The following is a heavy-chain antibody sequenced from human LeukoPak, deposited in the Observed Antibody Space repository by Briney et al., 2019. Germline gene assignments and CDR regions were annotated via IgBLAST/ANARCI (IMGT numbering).Heavy chain of an antibody. V-gene: IGHV1-24*01. CDR3: ATDRRYCGGDCYSLLGH. Sequence: ASVKVSCKVSGYTLTELSMHWVRQAPGKGLEWMGGFDPEDGETIYAQKFQGRVTMTEDTSTDTAYMELSSLRSEDTAVYYCATDRRYCGGDCYSLLGHWGQGTLVTVSS. J-gene: IGHJ4*02. CDR1: GYTLTELS. CDR2: FDPEDGET. D-gene: IGHD2-21*02.